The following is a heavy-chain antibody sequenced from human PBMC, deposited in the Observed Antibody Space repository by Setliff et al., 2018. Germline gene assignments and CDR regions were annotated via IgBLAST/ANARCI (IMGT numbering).Heavy chain of an antibody. V-gene: IGHV1-8*01. D-gene: IGHD6-13*01. CDR2: MNPNSGNT. Sequence: ASVKVSCKASGYTFTSYDINWVRQATGQGLEWMGWMNPNSGNTGYAQKFQGRVTMTRNTSISTAYMELSSLRSEDTAVYYCARGTAAGTHYYYGMDVWGQGTKVTVSS. CDR3: ARGTAAGTHYYYGMDV. CDR1: GYTFTSYD. J-gene: IGHJ6*02.